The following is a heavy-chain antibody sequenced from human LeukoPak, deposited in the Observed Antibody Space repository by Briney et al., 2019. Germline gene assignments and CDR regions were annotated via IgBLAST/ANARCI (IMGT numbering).Heavy chain of an antibody. J-gene: IGHJ4*02. Sequence: ASVKVSCKASGYTFTSYGISWVRQAPGQGLEWMGWISAYNGNTNYAQKLQGRVTMTTDTSTSTAYMELRSLRSDDTAVYYCARDRKMATIIFGELPFDYWGQGTLVTVPS. V-gene: IGHV1-18*01. CDR2: ISAYNGNT. D-gene: IGHD5-24*01. CDR3: ARDRKMATIIFGELPFDY. CDR1: GYTFTSYG.